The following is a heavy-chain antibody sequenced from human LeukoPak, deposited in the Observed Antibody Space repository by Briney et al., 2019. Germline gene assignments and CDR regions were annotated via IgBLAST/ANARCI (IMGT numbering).Heavy chain of an antibody. CDR1: GFTFSTYW. CDR3: AKQSNNHYYQKASDY. V-gene: IGHV3-7*01. CDR2: IKPDGSDK. D-gene: IGHD1-26*01. Sequence: GGSLRLSCAASGFTFSTYWMSWDRQAPGKGLEWVANIKPDGSDKYYVDSVKGRFTLFRDTAKNSLYLQMNNLRAEDTAVYFCAKQSNNHYYQKASDYWGQGTLVTVSS. J-gene: IGHJ4*02.